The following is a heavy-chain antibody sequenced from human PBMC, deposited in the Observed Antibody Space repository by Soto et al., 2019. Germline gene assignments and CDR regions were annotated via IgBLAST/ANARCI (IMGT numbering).Heavy chain of an antibody. CDR2: IIPIFGTA. J-gene: IGHJ4*02. V-gene: IGHV1-69*13. CDR3: ATGPDGSSWYAGY. CDR1: GGTFSSYA. Sequence: SVKVSCKASGGTFSSYAISWVRQAPGQGPEWMGGIIPIFGTANYAQKFQGRVTSTADESTSTAYMELSSLRSEDTAVYYCATGPDGSSWYAGYWGKGTQVTVSS. D-gene: IGHD6-13*01.